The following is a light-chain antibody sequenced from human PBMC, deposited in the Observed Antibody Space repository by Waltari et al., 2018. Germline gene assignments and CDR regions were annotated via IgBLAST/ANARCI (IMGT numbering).Light chain of an antibody. J-gene: IGKJ2*01. V-gene: IGKV3-15*01. CDR1: QSVSTN. CDR3: QQYDEWPPRYT. CDR2: AAS. Sequence: TQSPATLSISPGETATLSCRASQSVSTNLAWYQQKLGQAPRLLIFAASTRATGVPVRFSGSGSGTEFTLSISSLQSEDFAVYYCQQYDEWPPRYTFGPGTKLEIK.